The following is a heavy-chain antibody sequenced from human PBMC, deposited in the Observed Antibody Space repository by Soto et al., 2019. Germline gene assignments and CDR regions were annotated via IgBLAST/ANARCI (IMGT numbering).Heavy chain of an antibody. CDR3: ARLSVADYYYYGMDV. Sequence: PSETLSLTCTVSGGSISSSSYYWGWIRQPPGKGLEWIGSIYYSGSTYYNPSLKSRVTISVDTSKNQFSLKLSSVTAADTAVYYCARLSVADYYYYGMDVWGQGTTVTVS. J-gene: IGHJ6*02. CDR2: IYYSGST. CDR1: GGSISSSSYY. D-gene: IGHD2-15*01. V-gene: IGHV4-39*01.